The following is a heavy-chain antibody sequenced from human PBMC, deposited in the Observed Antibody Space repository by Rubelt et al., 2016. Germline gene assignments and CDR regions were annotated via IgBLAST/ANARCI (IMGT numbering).Heavy chain of an antibody. V-gene: IGHV1-18*01. CDR2: ISAYYGNT. Sequence: QVQLVQSGAEVKKPGSSVKVSCKASGGTFSSYAISWVRQAPGQGLEWMGRISAYYGNTNYAQQLQGRVTMTTDTSTSTAYMELRSLRSDDTAVYYCARRDGYNWDDAFDIWGQGTMVTVSS. CDR3: ARRDGYNWDDAFDI. D-gene: IGHD5-24*01. CDR1: GGTFSSYA. J-gene: IGHJ3*02.